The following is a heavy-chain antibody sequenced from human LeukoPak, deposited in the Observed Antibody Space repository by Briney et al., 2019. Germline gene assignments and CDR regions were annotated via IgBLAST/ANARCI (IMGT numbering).Heavy chain of an antibody. J-gene: IGHJ4*02. CDR1: GGSISSYY. Sequence: ASETLSLTCTVSGGSISSYYWSWIRQPPGKGLEWIGYIYYSGSTNYNPSLKSRVTISVDTSKNQFSLKLSSVTAADTAVYYCARAEWLRSSPDYWGQGTLVTVSS. V-gene: IGHV4-59*01. CDR3: ARAEWLRSSPDY. CDR2: IYYSGST. D-gene: IGHD5-12*01.